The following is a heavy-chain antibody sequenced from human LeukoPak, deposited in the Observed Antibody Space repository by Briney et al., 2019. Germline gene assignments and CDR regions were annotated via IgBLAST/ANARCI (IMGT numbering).Heavy chain of an antibody. CDR2: VSGSGDRM. D-gene: IGHD6-13*01. CDR1: GFTFSSYA. J-gene: IGHJ4*02. Sequence: PGGSLRLSCAASGFTFSSYALNWVRQAPGKGLEWVATVSGSGDRMYHADSVKGRFTISRDNSKNTIYLQMNSLRAEDTALYHCAKAAAAPGFDFWGQGTLVTVSS. CDR3: AKAAAAPGFDF. V-gene: IGHV3-23*01.